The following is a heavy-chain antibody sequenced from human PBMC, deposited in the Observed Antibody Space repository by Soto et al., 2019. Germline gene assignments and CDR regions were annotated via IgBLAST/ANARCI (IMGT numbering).Heavy chain of an antibody. V-gene: IGHV4-30-2*01. CDR2: IYHSGST. CDR3: GRGQVVAAYQ. CDR1: GGSISSGGYS. J-gene: IGHJ4*02. D-gene: IGHD2-15*01. Sequence: PSETLSLTCAVSGGSISSGGYSWSWIRQPPRKDLEWIGYIYHSGSTYYNPSLKSRVTISVDRSKNQFSLNLNSVSAADTAVYFCGRGQVVAAYQWGQGSLVSVSS.